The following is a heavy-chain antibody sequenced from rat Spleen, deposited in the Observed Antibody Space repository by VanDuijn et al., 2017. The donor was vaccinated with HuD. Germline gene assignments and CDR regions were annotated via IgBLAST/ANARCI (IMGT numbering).Heavy chain of an antibody. Sequence: EVQLVESGGGFVQPGRSLKLSCAASGFTFSDYNMAWVRQAPKKGLEWVASIKFEDFTPYYRDSVMGRFTISRDDGESTLYLQMNSLRSEDTATYYCTTGNSGLDYWGQGVMVTVSS. CDR1: GFTFSDYN. V-gene: IGHV5-22*01. CDR2: IKFEDFTP. D-gene: IGHD4-3*01. CDR3: TTGNSGLDY. J-gene: IGHJ2*01.